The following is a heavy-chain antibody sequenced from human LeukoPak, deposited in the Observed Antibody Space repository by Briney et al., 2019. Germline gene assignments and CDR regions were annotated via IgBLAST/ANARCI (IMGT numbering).Heavy chain of an antibody. J-gene: IGHJ4*02. CDR2: INPNSGGT. CDR1: GYTFTGYY. CDR3: ARRSLKKTTFDY. Sequence: ASVKVSCKASGYTFTGYYMHWVRQAPGQGLEWMGWINPNSGGTNYAQKFQGRVTMTRDTSISTAYMELSSLRSEDTAVYYCARRSLKKTTFDYWGQGTLVTVSS. V-gene: IGHV1-2*02. D-gene: IGHD1-1*01.